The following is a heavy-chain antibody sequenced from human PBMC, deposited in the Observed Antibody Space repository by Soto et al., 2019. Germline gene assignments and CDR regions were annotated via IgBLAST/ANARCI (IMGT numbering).Heavy chain of an antibody. CDR3: ARDAYCGGDCYYAYYMDV. Sequence: QVQLVQSGAEVKKPGASVKVSCKASGYTFTSYAMHWVRQAPGQRLEWMGWINAGNGNTKYSQKFQGRVTITRDTSASTAYMELSSLRSEDTAVYYCARDAYCGGDCYYAYYMDVWGKGTTVTVSS. D-gene: IGHD2-21*01. J-gene: IGHJ6*03. V-gene: IGHV1-3*01. CDR1: GYTFTSYA. CDR2: INAGNGNT.